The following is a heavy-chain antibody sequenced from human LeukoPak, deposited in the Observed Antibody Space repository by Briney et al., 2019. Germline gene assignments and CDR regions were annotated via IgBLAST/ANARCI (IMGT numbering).Heavy chain of an antibody. Sequence: PGESLRLSCTASGFTFSNFWMGWVRQAPGKGLEWVAVISYDGSNKYYADSVKGRFTISRDNSKNTLYLQMNSLRAEDTAVYYCARMGYDYVWGSYRYGFDYWGQGTLVTVSS. V-gene: IGHV3-30-3*01. CDR3: ARMGYDYVWGSYRYGFDY. CDR2: ISYDGSNK. CDR1: GFTFSNFW. D-gene: IGHD3-16*02. J-gene: IGHJ4*02.